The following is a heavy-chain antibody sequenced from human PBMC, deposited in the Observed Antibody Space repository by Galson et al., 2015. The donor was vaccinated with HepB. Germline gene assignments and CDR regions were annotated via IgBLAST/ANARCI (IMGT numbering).Heavy chain of an antibody. J-gene: IGHJ6*02. CDR1: GGSFSGYY. CDR3: ARGLGQDFRSGYRLRRYGMDV. CDR2: STHSGST. V-gene: IGHV4-34*01. D-gene: IGHD3-3*01. Sequence: SETLSLTCVLYGGSFSGYYWNWFRQPPGKGLEWIGESTHSGSTNHNPSLKSRVTISVDASKNQFSLKLSSVTAADTAVYYCARGLGQDFRSGYRLRRYGMDVWGQGTTVTVSS.